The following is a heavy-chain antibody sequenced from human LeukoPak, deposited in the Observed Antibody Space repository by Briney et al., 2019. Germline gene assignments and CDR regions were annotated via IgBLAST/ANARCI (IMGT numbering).Heavy chain of an antibody. V-gene: IGHV3-30*02. D-gene: IGHD3-10*01. J-gene: IGHJ4*02. CDR3: AKDGHLWFGELLEAGFDY. CDR2: IPYDGSDK. CDR1: GFTFSAFG. Sequence: PGGSLRLSCAASGFTFSAFGMHWVRQAPGKGLEWVTFIPYDGSDKYYADSVKGRFTISRDNSKNTLYLQMNSLRAEDTAVYYCAKDGHLWFGELLEAGFDYWGQGTLVTVSS.